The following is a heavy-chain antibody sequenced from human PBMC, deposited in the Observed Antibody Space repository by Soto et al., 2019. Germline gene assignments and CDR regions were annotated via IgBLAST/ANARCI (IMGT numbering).Heavy chain of an antibody. Sequence: QVQLQESGPGLVKPSQTLSLTCTVSGGSLSSGGYYWSWIRQHPGKGLEWIGYIYYSGSTYYNPSLKSRVTRSVDTSKNQFSLKLSSVTAADTAVYYCARDSPSIGGYFGQFDYWGQGTMVTVSS. J-gene: IGHJ4*02. CDR3: ARDSPSIGGYFGQFDY. V-gene: IGHV4-31*03. CDR1: GGSLSSGGYY. D-gene: IGHD2-21*02. CDR2: IYYSGST.